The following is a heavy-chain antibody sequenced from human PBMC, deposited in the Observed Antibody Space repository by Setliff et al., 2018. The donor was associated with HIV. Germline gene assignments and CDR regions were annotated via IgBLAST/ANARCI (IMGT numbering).Heavy chain of an antibody. CDR1: GGSISSSSYY. D-gene: IGHD2-2*01. Sequence: SETLSLTCTVSGGSISSSSYYWGWVRQPPGKGLEWIGTIYYSGSTYYNPSLSSRVTISVDTSRNQFSLRLSSVTAADTAFYYCARHNPASVPASSPDYWGQGTLVTVSS. V-gene: IGHV4-39*01. J-gene: IGHJ4*02. CDR2: IYYSGST. CDR3: ARHNPASVPASSPDY.